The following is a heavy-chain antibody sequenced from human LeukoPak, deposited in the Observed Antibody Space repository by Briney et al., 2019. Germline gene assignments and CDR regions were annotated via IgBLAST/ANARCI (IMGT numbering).Heavy chain of an antibody. CDR3: ATWDYYDSSGYYAYSFDY. V-gene: IGHV3-23*01. J-gene: IGHJ4*02. Sequence: PGGSLRLSCAASGFTFSSYAMSWVRQAPGKGLEWVSAISGSGGSTYYADSVKGRFTISRDNSKSTLYLQMNSLRAEDTAVYYCATWDYYDSSGYYAYSFDYWGQGTLVTVSS. CDR1: GFTFSSYA. CDR2: ISGSGGST. D-gene: IGHD3-22*01.